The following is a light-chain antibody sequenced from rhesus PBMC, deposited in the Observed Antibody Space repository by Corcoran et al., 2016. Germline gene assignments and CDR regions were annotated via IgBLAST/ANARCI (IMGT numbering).Light chain of an antibody. CDR1: QSVGSY. J-gene: IGKJ2*01. V-gene: IGKV3-40*01. Sequence: EIVMTQSPATLSLSPGETATLSCRASQSVGSYLAWYQQIPGQAPKPLVLMAYFRATGIPDRVSGRGSRTDFTLTISRLEPEDVGVYYCQQYNDLLYSFGQGTKVEIK. CDR3: QQYNDLLYS. CDR2: MAY.